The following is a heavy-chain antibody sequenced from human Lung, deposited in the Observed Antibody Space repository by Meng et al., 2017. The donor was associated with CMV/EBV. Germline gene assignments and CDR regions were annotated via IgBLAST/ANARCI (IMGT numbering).Heavy chain of an antibody. D-gene: IGHD6-6*01. CDR2: INGIGCST. Sequence: SCAASGFTFDDYAMSWVRQAPGKGLEWVSNINGIGCSTGYADYVKGRLTVSRDNAKNSLYLQMNSLKAEDSALYYCARGVTGRHGYFYGMDVLGQGXAVTVSS. J-gene: IGHJ6*02. CDR1: GFTFDDYA. V-gene: IGHV3-20*04. CDR3: ARGVTGRHGYFYGMDV.